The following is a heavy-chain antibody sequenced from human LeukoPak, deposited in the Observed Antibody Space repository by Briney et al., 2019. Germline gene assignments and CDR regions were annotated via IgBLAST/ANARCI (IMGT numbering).Heavy chain of an antibody. J-gene: IGHJ4*02. CDR1: GFTFSGSA. CDR2: IRSRANSYAT. V-gene: IGHV3-73*01. Sequence: GWSLRLSCAASGFTFSGSAMHWVRQASGKVLEWVGRIRSRANSYATAYAASVKGRFTISRDDSKNTAYLQMNSLKTEDTAVYYCTRNFDYWGQGTLVTVSS. CDR3: TRNFDY.